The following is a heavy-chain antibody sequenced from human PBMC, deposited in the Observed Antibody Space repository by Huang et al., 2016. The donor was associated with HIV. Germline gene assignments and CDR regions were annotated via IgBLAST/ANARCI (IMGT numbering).Heavy chain of an antibody. J-gene: IGHJ4*02. CDR1: GYIFSNYD. CDR2: LNPNSGKT. Sequence: QVQLVQSGPEVKKPGASVKVSCQTSGYIFSNYDLNWVRQAPGQGLRWMGWLNPNSGKTAYGQNVQGRVTLTRSTSTGAAYMVLNSLTSQDTAVYYCARLTSGWYQDYWGQGTLVTVSS. CDR3: ARLTSGWYQDY. D-gene: IGHD6-19*01. V-gene: IGHV1-8*01.